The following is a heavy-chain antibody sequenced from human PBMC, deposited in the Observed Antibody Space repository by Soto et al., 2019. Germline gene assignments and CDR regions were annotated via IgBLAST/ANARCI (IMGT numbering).Heavy chain of an antibody. CDR3: ARMISNSRYDILNGYFAPGYYYGMDV. Sequence: PGGSLRLSCAASGFTVSSNYMSWVRQAPGKGLEWVSVIYSGGSTYYADSVKGRFTISRDNSKNTLYLQMNSLRAEDTAVYYCARMISNSRYDILNGYFAPGYYYGMDVWGQGTTVTVSS. J-gene: IGHJ6*02. V-gene: IGHV3-53*01. D-gene: IGHD3-9*01. CDR1: GFTVSSNY. CDR2: IYSGGST.